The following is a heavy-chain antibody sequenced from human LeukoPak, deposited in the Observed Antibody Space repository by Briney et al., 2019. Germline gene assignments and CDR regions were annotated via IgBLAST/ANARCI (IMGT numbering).Heavy chain of an antibody. CDR1: GFTFSSYW. V-gene: IGHV3-7*02. D-gene: IGHD2/OR15-2a*01. Sequence: GGPLRLSCAASGFTFSSYWMSWVRQAPGKGLEWVANIKEDGSEKNYVDSVKGRFTISRDNAKNSLYLQMNNLRAEDTAVYYCVKNTYCDYWGQGILATVSS. J-gene: IGHJ4*02. CDR2: IKEDGSEK. CDR3: VKNTYCDY.